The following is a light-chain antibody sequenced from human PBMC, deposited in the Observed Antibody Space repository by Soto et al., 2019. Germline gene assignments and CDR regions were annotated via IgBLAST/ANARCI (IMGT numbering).Light chain of an antibody. J-gene: IGLJ2*01. CDR3: GAWDSSLTAVV. V-gene: IGLV1-51*01. CDR1: SSNIGNNY. Sequence: QSVLTLPPSVSAAPGQKVTISCSGSSSNIGNNYVSWYQQFPGTAPKLLIYDNNKRPSGIPDRFSGSKSGTSATLDITGLQTGDEADYYCGAWDSSLTAVVFGGGTKLTVL. CDR2: DNN.